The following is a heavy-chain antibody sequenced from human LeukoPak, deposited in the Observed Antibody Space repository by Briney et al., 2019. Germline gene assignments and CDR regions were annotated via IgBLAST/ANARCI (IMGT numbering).Heavy chain of an antibody. Sequence: GGSLRLSCAACGFTFSSYAMSWVRQAPGKGREWVSAISGSGGSTYYADSVKGRFTISRDNSKNTRYLQMNTLRAEDTAVYYCAKDDHYGDYLGLFDYWGQGTLVTVSS. D-gene: IGHD4-17*01. J-gene: IGHJ4*02. CDR1: GFTFSSYA. CDR2: ISGSGGST. CDR3: AKDDHYGDYLGLFDY. V-gene: IGHV3-23*01.